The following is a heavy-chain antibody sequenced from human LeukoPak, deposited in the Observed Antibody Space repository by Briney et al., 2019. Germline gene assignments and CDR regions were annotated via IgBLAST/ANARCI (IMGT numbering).Heavy chain of an antibody. D-gene: IGHD2-2*01. V-gene: IGHV3-7*01. Sequence: GGSLRLSCAASGFTFTNYWMSWVRQAPGKGLELVANIKQDRSEKYYVDSVKGRFTISRDNAKNSLYLQMNGLRAEDTAVYYCASARGYCSSTSCYNFDYWGQGTLVTVSS. J-gene: IGHJ4*02. CDR2: IKQDRSEK. CDR1: GFTFTNYW. CDR3: ASARGYCSSTSCYNFDY.